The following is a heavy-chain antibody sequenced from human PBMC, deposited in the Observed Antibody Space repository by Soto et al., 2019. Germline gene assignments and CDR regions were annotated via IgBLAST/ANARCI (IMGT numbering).Heavy chain of an antibody. J-gene: IGHJ3*02. CDR3: VRRSPEDAFDI. V-gene: IGHV4-30-2*01. CDR1: GGSIVSGGYS. CDR2: IYEGGNT. Sequence: SETLSLTCAVSGGSIVSGGYSWSWIRQPPGKGLQWIGHIYEGGNTYYTPSLDSRVTISVDKSKNQFSLRLSSVTAADTAVYFCVRRSPEDAFDIWGQGTLVTVSS.